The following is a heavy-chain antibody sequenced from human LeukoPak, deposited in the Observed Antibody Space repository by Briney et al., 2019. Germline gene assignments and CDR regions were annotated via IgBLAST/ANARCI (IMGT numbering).Heavy chain of an antibody. V-gene: IGHV3-48*04. Sequence: GGSLRLSCAASGFTFSSYSMNWVRQAPGKGLEWVSYISSSSSTMYYADSVKGRSTISRDNAKNSLYLEMNSLRAEDTAVYYCARGGRLVPFDYWGQGTLVTVSS. CDR3: ARGGRLVPFDY. J-gene: IGHJ4*02. D-gene: IGHD6-19*01. CDR1: GFTFSSYS. CDR2: ISSSSSTM.